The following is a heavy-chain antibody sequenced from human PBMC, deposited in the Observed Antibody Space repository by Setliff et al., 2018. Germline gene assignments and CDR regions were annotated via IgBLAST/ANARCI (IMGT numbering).Heavy chain of an antibody. CDR1: GYTFASYG. V-gene: IGHV1-18*01. J-gene: IGHJ3*02. CDR3: ASLRLRYDAFDI. D-gene: IGHD4-17*01. Sequence: ASVKVSCKASGYTFASYGFSWVRQAPGQGLEWMGWISVYNGKTKYAQKFQGRVTMTTDTSTRTAYMEVTSLRSDDTAVYYCASLRLRYDAFDIWGQGTMVTVSS. CDR2: ISVYNGKT.